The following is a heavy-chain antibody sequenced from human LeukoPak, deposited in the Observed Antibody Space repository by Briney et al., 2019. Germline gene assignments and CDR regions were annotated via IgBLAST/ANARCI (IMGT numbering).Heavy chain of an antibody. CDR1: GFTFSSYA. CDR2: ISGSGGST. CDR3: AKDRGLLFGEFHDY. D-gene: IGHD3-10*02. V-gene: IGHV3-23*01. Sequence: PGGSLRLSCAASGFTFSSYAMSWVRRAPGKGLEWVSAISGSGGSTYYADSVKGRFTISRDNSKNTLYLQMNSLRAEDTAVYYCAKDRGLLFGEFHDYWGQGTLVTVSS. J-gene: IGHJ4*02.